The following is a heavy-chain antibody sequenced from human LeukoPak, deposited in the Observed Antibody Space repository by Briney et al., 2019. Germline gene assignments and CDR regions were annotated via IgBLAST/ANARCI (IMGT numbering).Heavy chain of an antibody. CDR2: IYSGGST. D-gene: IGHD3-22*01. CDR3: AKDLNYGYDSSGYYSYAFDI. J-gene: IGHJ3*02. Sequence: GGSLRLSCAASGFTDSSNYMSWVRQAPGKGLEWVSVIYSGGSTYYADSVKGRFTISRDNSKNTLYLQMNSLRAEDTAVYYCAKDLNYGYDSSGYYSYAFDIWGQGTMVTVSS. V-gene: IGHV3-66*01. CDR1: GFTDSSNY.